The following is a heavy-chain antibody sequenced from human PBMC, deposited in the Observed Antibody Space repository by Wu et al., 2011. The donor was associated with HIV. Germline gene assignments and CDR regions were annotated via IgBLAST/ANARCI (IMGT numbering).Heavy chain of an antibody. CDR3: ARAMVVVTNWFDP. CDR2: ISAYNGNT. CDR1: GYTFTSYG. Sequence: KPGSSAKVSCKASGYTFTSYGISWVRQAPGQGLEWMGWISAYNGNTNYAQKLQGRVTMTTDTSTSTAYMELRSLRSEDTAVYYCARAMVVVTNWFDPWGQGTLVTVSS. J-gene: IGHJ5*02. D-gene: IGHD3-22*01. V-gene: IGHV1-18*01.